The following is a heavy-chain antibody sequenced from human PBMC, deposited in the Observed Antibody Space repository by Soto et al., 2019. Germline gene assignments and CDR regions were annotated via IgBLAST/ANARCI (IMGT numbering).Heavy chain of an antibody. J-gene: IGHJ3*02. CDR2: ISGSGGST. CDR3: AINTKRDCAFCN. V-gene: IGHV3-23*01. Sequence: EVQLLESGGGLVQPGGSLRLSCAASGFTFSSYDMSWVRQAPGKGLEWVSGISGSGGSTYYADSVKGRFTISRDNSKNKLYLPMNSLRAEDWDVYYCAINTKRDCAFCNLGQRAKVNVSS. CDR1: GFTFSSYD. D-gene: IGHD2-21*01.